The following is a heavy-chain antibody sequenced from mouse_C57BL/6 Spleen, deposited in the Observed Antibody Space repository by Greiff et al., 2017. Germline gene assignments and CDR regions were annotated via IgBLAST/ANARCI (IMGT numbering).Heavy chain of an antibody. CDR2: ISYDGST. Sequence: EVQLVESGPGLVKPSQSLSLTCSVTGYSITSGYYWNWIRQLPGNKLECMGYISYDGSTNYNPSFKNRTSITRDTSKNQFFLKLKSVTTEDTAAYDCASQGCITSHWYFDVWGTGTTVTVSS. J-gene: IGHJ1*03. CDR3: ASQGCITSHWYFDV. D-gene: IGHD1-1*01. V-gene: IGHV3-6*01. CDR1: GYSITSGYY.